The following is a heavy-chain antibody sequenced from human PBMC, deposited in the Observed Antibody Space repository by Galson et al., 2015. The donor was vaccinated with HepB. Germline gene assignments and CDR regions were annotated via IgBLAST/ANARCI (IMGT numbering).Heavy chain of an antibody. D-gene: IGHD6-6*01. CDR3: ARDPVAARHPPYYYYYYMDV. CDR2: IIPIFGTA. CDR1: GGTFSSYA. V-gene: IGHV1-69*13. Sequence: SVKVSCKASGGTFSSYAISWVRQAPGQGLEWMGGIIPIFGTANYAQKFQGRVTITADESTSTAYMELSSLRSEDTAVYYCARDPVAARHPPYYYYYYMDVWGKGTTVTVSS. J-gene: IGHJ6*03.